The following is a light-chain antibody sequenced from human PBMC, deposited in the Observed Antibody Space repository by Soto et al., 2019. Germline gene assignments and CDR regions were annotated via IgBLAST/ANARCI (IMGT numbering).Light chain of an antibody. J-gene: IGKJ1*01. CDR1: QNVSSSF. CDR3: RQSVRSWT. Sequence: EIVLTQSPGTLSLSPGERATLSCRTSQNVSSSFLAWYQQKPGQSPRLLIYSASIRATGIPDRFSGSGSGTDFTLDISRLEPEDFAVYYCRQSVRSWTFGQGTKVEIK. V-gene: IGKV3-20*01. CDR2: SAS.